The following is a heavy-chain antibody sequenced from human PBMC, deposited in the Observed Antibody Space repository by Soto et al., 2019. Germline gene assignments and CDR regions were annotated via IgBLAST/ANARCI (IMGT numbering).Heavy chain of an antibody. J-gene: IGHJ6*02. V-gene: IGHV6-1*01. CDR2: TYYRSKWYN. Sequence: KQSQTLSLTCAISGDSVSSNSAAWNWIRQSPSRGLEWLGRTYYRSKWYNDYAVSVKSRITINPDTSKNQFSLQLNSVTPEDTAVYYCARQGPAAISGYYYYGMDVWGQGTTVTVSS. D-gene: IGHD2-2*02. CDR3: ARQGPAAISGYYYYGMDV. CDR1: GDSVSSNSAA.